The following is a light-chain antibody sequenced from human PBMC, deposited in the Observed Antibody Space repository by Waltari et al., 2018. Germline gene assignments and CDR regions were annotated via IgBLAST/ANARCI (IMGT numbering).Light chain of an antibody. J-gene: IGKJ1*01. CDR2: KAS. Sequence: DIQMTQSPSTLSASVGDRVTITCRACQSISSWLAWYQQKPGKAPKLLIYKASSLESGVPSRFSGSGSGTEFTLTISSLQPDDFATYYRQQYNSLWTFGQGTKVEIK. CDR3: QQYNSLWT. CDR1: QSISSW. V-gene: IGKV1-5*03.